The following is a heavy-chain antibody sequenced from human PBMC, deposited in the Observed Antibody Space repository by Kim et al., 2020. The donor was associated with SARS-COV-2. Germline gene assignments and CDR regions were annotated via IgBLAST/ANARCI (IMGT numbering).Heavy chain of an antibody. CDR1: GFTFSSYG. Sequence: GGSLRLSCAASGFTFSSYGMHWVRQAPGKGLEWVAVISYDGSNKYYADSVKGRFIISRDNSKNTLYLQMNSLRAEDTAVYYCAKDLAAVTTDWYFDLWGR. V-gene: IGHV3-30*18. CDR2: ISYDGSNK. D-gene: IGHD4-17*01. CDR3: AKDLAAVTTDWYFDL. J-gene: IGHJ2*01.